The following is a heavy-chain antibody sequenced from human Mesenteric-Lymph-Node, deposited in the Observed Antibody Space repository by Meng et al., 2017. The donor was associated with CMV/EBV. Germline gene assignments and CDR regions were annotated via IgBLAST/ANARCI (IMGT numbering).Heavy chain of an antibody. CDR3: ARAYCGNVACAPAY. J-gene: IGHJ4*02. V-gene: IGHV3-74*01. CDR1: GFTFSSYW. Sequence: GSLRLSCAASGFTFSSYWMHWVRQAPGKGLVWVSRINSDGSSTSYADSVKGRFTISRDNAKNSLFLQMSTLRVEDTAVYYCARAYCGNVACAPAYWGQGTLVTVSS. D-gene: IGHD2-21*01. CDR2: INSDGSST.